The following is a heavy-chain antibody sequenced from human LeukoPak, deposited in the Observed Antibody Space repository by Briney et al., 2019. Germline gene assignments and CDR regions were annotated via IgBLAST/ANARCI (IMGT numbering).Heavy chain of an antibody. CDR3: ARLYDILTGYYRGVECKY. Sequence: PSETLSLTCTVSGGSISSSNFYWGWLRQPPGKGLEWIGSIYYSGSTYSNPSLKSPVTISVDTSKNQFSLKLSSVTAEDTAVYYCARLYDILTGYYRGVECKYWGQGTLVTVSS. V-gene: IGHV4-39*01. CDR2: IYYSGST. J-gene: IGHJ4*02. CDR1: GGSISSSNFY. D-gene: IGHD3-9*01.